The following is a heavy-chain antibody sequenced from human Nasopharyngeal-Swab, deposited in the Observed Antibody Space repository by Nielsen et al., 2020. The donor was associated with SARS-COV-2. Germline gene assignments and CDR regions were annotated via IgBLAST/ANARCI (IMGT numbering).Heavy chain of an antibody. J-gene: IGHJ3*02. CDR2: IVVGSGNT. CDR3: AASPNYYDSSGYPFDI. Sequence: SVKASCKASGFTFTSSAVQWVRQARGQRLEWIGWIVVGSGNTNYAQKFQERVTITRDMSTSTAYMELSSLRSEDTAVYYCAASPNYYDSSGYPFDIWGQGTMVTVSS. CDR1: GFTFTSSA. D-gene: IGHD3-22*01. V-gene: IGHV1-58*01.